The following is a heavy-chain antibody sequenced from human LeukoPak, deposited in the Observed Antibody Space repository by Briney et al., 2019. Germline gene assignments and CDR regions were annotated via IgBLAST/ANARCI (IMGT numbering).Heavy chain of an antibody. CDR2: INPNSGGT. J-gene: IGHJ5*02. Sequence: GASVKVSCKASGYTFTSYDINWVRQAPGEGLEWMGWINPNSGGTNYAQKFQGRVTMTRDTSISTAYMELSRLRSDDTAVYYCARGCSSTSCYTNWFDPWGQGTLVTVSS. CDR1: GYTFTSYD. D-gene: IGHD2-2*01. V-gene: IGHV1-2*02. CDR3: ARGCSSTSCYTNWFDP.